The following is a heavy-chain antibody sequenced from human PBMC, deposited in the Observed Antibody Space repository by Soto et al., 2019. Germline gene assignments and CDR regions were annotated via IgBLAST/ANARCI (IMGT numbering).Heavy chain of an antibody. CDR2: ISGSGGST. V-gene: IGHV3-23*01. CDR3: ATKPRGVYYYYMDV. Sequence: GGSLRLSCAASGFTFSSYAMSWVRQAPGKGLEWVSAISGSGGSTYYADSVKGRFTISRDNSKNTLYLQMNSLRAEDTAVYYCATKPRGVYYYYMDVWGKGTTVTVAS. D-gene: IGHD1-26*01. CDR1: GFTFSSYA. J-gene: IGHJ6*03.